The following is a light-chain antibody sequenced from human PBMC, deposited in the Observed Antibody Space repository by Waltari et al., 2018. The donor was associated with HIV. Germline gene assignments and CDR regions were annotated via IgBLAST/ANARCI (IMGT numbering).Light chain of an antibody. CDR3: QSYDSGLSAYV. CDR2: GNT. J-gene: IGLJ1*01. CDR1: SSNIGAGSD. V-gene: IGLV1-40*01. Sequence: QSVLTQPPSVSGAPGQRVTISCTGSSSNIGAGSDVHWFQQLPGTAHKLLIYGNTNRPSGVPDRFSGSKSGTSAALAITGRQAEDEADYYCQSYDSGLSAYVFGTGTKVTVL.